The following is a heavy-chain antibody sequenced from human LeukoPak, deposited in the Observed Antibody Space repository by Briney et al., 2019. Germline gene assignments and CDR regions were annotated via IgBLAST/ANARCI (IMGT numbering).Heavy chain of an antibody. Sequence: GSLRLSCAASGFTVSNNYMSWVRQAPGKGLEWVSVIYSGGSTYYADSVKGRFTTSRDNSKNTLYLEMNSLRAEDTAVYYCTRDQQNYYGSGGPDYWGQGTLVTVSS. CDR1: GFTVSNNY. V-gene: IGHV3-66*01. CDR2: IYSGGST. J-gene: IGHJ4*02. D-gene: IGHD3-10*01. CDR3: TRDQQNYYGSGGPDY.